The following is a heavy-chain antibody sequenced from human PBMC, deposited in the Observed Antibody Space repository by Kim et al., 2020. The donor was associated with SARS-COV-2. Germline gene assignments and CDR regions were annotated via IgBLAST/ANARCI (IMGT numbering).Heavy chain of an antibody. J-gene: IGHJ4*02. CDR2: ISTNGGST. V-gene: IGHV3-64D*09. CDR1: GFTFSSYA. Sequence: GGSLRLSCSASGFTFSSYAMHWVRQAPGKGLEYVSAISTNGGSTYYADSVKDRFIISRDNSRNMLNLQMNSLRSEDTAVYYCVKEGTSGWDDFDYWGQGTLVT. D-gene: IGHD6-19*01. CDR3: VKEGTSGWDDFDY.